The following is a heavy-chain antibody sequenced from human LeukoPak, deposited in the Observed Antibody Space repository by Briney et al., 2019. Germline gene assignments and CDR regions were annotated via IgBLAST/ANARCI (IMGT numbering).Heavy chain of an antibody. Sequence: GGSLRLSCAASGFTFSSYWMHWVRQAPGKGPVWVSRTNGDGSSTTYADSVKGRFTTSRDNARNTLYLQMNSLRAEDTAVYYCTRVGQAGYSGYPLGYWGQGTQVTVSS. J-gene: IGHJ4*02. CDR1: GFTFSSYW. CDR3: TRVGQAGYSGYPLGY. V-gene: IGHV3-74*01. CDR2: TNGDGSST. D-gene: IGHD5-12*01.